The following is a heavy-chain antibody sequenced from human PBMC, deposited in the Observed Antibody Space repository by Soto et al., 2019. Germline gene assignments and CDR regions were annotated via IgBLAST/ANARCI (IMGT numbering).Heavy chain of an antibody. V-gene: IGHV4-4*02. Sequence: SETLSLTCAVSGGSISSSNWWSWVRQPPGKGLEWIGEIYHSGSTNYNPSLKSRGTISVDKSKNQFSLKLSSVTAADTAVYYCARANPWEIGKNWFDPWGQGTPVTVSS. CDR2: IYHSGST. D-gene: IGHD1-26*01. J-gene: IGHJ5*02. CDR1: GGSISSSNW. CDR3: ARANPWEIGKNWFDP.